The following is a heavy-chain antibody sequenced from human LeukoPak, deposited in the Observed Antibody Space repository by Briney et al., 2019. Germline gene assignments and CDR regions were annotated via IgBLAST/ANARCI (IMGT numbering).Heavy chain of an antibody. D-gene: IGHD3-3*01. Sequence: ASVTVSCKASGYTFTTHGISWVRQAPGQGLEWMGWISPYNGNTNHAQKFQGRVTMSTDTSTSTAYMELRSLRSDDTAVYCCARGGDYDFWSGYYDYWGQGTLVTVSS. J-gene: IGHJ4*02. CDR1: GYTFTTHG. V-gene: IGHV1-18*01. CDR3: ARGGDYDFWSGYYDY. CDR2: ISPYNGNT.